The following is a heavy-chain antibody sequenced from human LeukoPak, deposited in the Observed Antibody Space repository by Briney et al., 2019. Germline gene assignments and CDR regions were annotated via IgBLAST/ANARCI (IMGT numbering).Heavy chain of an antibody. CDR2: INHNGNVN. CDR3: ARGGGLDV. V-gene: IGHV3-7*03. Sequence: GGSLRLSCVVSGFTFSSYAMSWVRQAPGKGLEWVASINHNGNVNYYVDSVKGRFTISRDNAKNSLYLQMSNLRAEDTAVYFCARGGGLDVWGQGATVTVSS. CDR1: GFTFSSYA. J-gene: IGHJ6*02. D-gene: IGHD3-16*01.